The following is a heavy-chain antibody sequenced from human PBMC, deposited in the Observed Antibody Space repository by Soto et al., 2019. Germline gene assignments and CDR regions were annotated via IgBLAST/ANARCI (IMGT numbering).Heavy chain of an antibody. D-gene: IGHD3-10*01. CDR3: TTAGGSLGDAFDI. CDR2: IKSKTDGGTT. J-gene: IGHJ3*02. CDR1: GFTFSNAW. V-gene: IGHV3-15*01. Sequence: GGSLRLSCAASGFTFSNAWMSWVRQAPGKGLEWVGRIKSKTDGGTTDYAAPVKGRFTISRDDSKNTLYLQMNSLKTEDTAVYYCTTAGGSLGDAFDIWGQGTMVTVSS.